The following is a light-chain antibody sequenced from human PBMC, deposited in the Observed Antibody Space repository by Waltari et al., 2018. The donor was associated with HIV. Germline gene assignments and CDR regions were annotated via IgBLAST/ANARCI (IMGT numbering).Light chain of an antibody. CDR3: HVWDSDTKHVL. V-gene: IGLV3-21*02. Sequence: SYVLTQPPSVSVAPGQTATITCGAHNIGSQSVHWYQQNAGQSPVLVVYDGSGRPSGTPERISGSKFGNTATLTISGVEAGDEADYYCHVWDSDTKHVLFGGGTKLTVL. J-gene: IGLJ3*02. CDR2: DGS. CDR1: NIGSQS.